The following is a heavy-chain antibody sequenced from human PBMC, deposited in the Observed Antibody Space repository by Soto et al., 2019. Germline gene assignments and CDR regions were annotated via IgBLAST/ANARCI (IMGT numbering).Heavy chain of an antibody. V-gene: IGHV1-69*01. CDR3: AREVYDFWGGYYRYYYGMDV. CDR2: IIPIFGTA. J-gene: IGHJ6*02. D-gene: IGHD3-3*01. Sequence: QVQLVQSGAEVKKPGSSVKVSCKASGGTFSSYAISWVRQAPGQGLEWMGGIIPIFGTANYAQKFQGRVTITAYESTSTAYMELSSLRSEETAVYYCAREVYDFWGGYYRYYYGMDVWGQGTTVTVSS. CDR1: GGTFSSYA.